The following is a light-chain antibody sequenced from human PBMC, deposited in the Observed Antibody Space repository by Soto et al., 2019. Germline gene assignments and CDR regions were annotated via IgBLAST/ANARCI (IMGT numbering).Light chain of an antibody. V-gene: IGLV2-14*01. J-gene: IGLJ1*01. CDR2: EVS. CDR3: SSYTGSSTI. Sequence: QSALTQPASVSGPPGQSITISCTGTSSDVGGYNYVSWYQQHPGTAPKLMIYEVSNRPSGVSNRFSGSKSDNTASLTISGLQAEDEADYYCSSYTGSSTIFGTGTKLTVL. CDR1: SSDVGGYNY.